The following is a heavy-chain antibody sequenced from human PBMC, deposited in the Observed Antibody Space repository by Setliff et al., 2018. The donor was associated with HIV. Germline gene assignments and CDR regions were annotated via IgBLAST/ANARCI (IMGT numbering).Heavy chain of an antibody. Sequence: ASVKVSCKASGYTFTSYGISWVRQAPGQGLEWMGWISAYNGDTNYAQKFQGRVTVTTDTSTSTAYMELRSLRSDDTAEYYRARDYNYIPDYWGQGTRVTVSS. CDR1: GYTFTSYG. D-gene: IGHD1-1*01. CDR3: ARDYNYIPDY. CDR2: ISAYNGDT. V-gene: IGHV1-18*01. J-gene: IGHJ4*02.